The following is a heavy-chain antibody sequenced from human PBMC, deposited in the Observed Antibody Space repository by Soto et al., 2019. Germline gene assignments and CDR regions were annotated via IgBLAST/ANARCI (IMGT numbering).Heavy chain of an antibody. J-gene: IGHJ4*02. Sequence: QITLKESGPTRVKPTQTLTLTCTFSGFSLTSRPMGVGWIRQPPGKALEWLVVIYWDDDKRYSPSLKSRLTNTKDTSGNQVVLTMTNMDPVDTATYYCAHRLSGYNWYGGYFDYWGQGALVTVSS. CDR1: GFSLTSRPMG. V-gene: IGHV2-5*02. D-gene: IGHD1-1*01. CDR3: AHRLSGYNWYGGYFDY. CDR2: IYWDDDK.